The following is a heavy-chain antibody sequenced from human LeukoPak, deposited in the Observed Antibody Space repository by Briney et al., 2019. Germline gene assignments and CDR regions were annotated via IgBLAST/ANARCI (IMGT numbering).Heavy chain of an antibody. CDR3: AREKYDGKSWDS. CDR1: GYTFTSNY. J-gene: IGHJ4*02. CDR2: INPNSGGT. Sequence: GASVKVSCKASGYTFTSNYIHWVRQAPGQGLEWMGRINPNSGGTNYAQNFQGRVTMTRDTSISTAYMELTRLRSDDTAVYYCAREKYDGKSWDSWGQGTLVTVSS. D-gene: IGHD4-23*01. V-gene: IGHV1-2*06.